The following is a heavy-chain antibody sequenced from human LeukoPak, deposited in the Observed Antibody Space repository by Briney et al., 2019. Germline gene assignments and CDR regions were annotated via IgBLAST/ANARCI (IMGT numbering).Heavy chain of an antibody. CDR2: IYDSGIT. CDR1: GGAVSSGSYY. V-gene: IGHV4-61*01. D-gene: IGHD3-16*02. Sequence: KPSETLSLTCTVPGGAVSSGSYYWSWIRQPPGKGLEWIGYIYDSGITNYNPSLKSRVTISVDTSKTQFSLKLSSVTAADTAVYYCARDLGYRYFDYWGQGTLVTVSS. CDR3: ARDLGYRYFDY. J-gene: IGHJ4*02.